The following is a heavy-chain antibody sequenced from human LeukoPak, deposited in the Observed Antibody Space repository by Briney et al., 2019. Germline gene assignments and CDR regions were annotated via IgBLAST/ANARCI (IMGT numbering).Heavy chain of an antibody. J-gene: IGHJ5*02. CDR2: INPNSGGT. D-gene: IGHD1-26*01. CDR3: ARPLGGSRVFDP. Sequence: ASVKVSCKASGYTFTGYYMHWVRQAPGQGLEWMGWINPNSGGTNYAQKFQGRVAMTRDTSISTAYMELSRLRSDDTAVYYCARPLGGSRVFDPWGQGTLVTVSS. CDR1: GYTFTGYY. V-gene: IGHV1-2*02.